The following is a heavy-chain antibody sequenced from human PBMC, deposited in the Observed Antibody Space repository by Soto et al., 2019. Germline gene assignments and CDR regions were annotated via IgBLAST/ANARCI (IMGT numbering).Heavy chain of an antibody. J-gene: IGHJ6*02. V-gene: IGHV5-51*01. CDR2: IYPGDSDT. CDR1: GYSFTSYW. D-gene: IGHD3-22*01. Sequence: GESLKISCKGSGYSFTSYWIGWVRQMPGKGLEWMGIIYPGDSDTRYSPSFQGQVTISADKSISTAYLQWSSLKASDTAMYYCARQPSRGLLFYFYGMDVRGQGTTVTVSS. CDR3: ARQPSRGLLFYFYGMDV.